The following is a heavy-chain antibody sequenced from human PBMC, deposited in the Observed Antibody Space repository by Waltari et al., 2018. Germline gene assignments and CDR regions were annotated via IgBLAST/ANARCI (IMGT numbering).Heavy chain of an antibody. D-gene: IGHD3-10*01. CDR2: ISFDGNNI. J-gene: IGHJ4*02. V-gene: IGHV3-30*17. CDR3: TRDGHSYFYGSWSDY. Sequence: QVRLVESGGGVVQPGTSLTLSCEVSGISVSTYAMHWVRQAPGKGLEWGAVISFDGNNIYFADAVKGRFTITRDNSKSTLYLQMNSLTPEDTAIYYCTRDGHSYFYGSWSDYWGQGALVTVSS. CDR1: GISVSTYA.